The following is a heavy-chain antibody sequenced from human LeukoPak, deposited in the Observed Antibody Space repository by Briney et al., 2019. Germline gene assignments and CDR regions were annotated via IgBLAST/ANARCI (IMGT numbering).Heavy chain of an antibody. CDR1: GGTFSSYT. CDR2: IIPILGIA. D-gene: IGHD4-23*01. V-gene: IGHV1-69*04. CDR3: ARDLYGGNSPDY. Sequence: GASVKVSCKASGGTFSSYTISWVRQAPGQGLEWMGRIIPILGIANYAQKFQGRVTITADKSTSTAYMELSSLRSEGTAVYYCARDLYGGNSPDYWGQGTLVTVSS. J-gene: IGHJ4*02.